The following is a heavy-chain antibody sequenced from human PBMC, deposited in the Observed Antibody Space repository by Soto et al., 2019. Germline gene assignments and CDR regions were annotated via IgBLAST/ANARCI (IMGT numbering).Heavy chain of an antibody. Sequence: SETLSLTCTVSGGSISSGGYYWSWIRQHPGKGLEWIGYIYYSGSTYYNPSLKSRVTISVDTSKNQFSLKLSSVTATDTAVYYCAREYSSGWPNNWFDPWGQGTLVTVSS. D-gene: IGHD6-19*01. CDR2: IYYSGST. CDR3: AREYSSGWPNNWFDP. V-gene: IGHV4-31*03. CDR1: GGSISSGGYY. J-gene: IGHJ5*02.